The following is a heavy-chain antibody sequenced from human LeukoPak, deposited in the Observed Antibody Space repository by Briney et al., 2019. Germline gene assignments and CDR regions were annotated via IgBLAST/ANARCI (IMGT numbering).Heavy chain of an antibody. CDR2: IWSDGNEK. CDR3: ARGGNIWNFRSYFDH. V-gene: IGHV3-33*01. D-gene: IGHD1-7*01. Sequence: PGGSLRLSCAASGFSFNTYGMHWVRQAPGKGLQWVAVIWSDGNEKYYADSVRGRFTISRDNSKNTLSLQMNSLRAEDTAVYYCARGGNIWNFRSYFDHWGQGALVTVSS. CDR1: GFSFNTYG. J-gene: IGHJ4*02.